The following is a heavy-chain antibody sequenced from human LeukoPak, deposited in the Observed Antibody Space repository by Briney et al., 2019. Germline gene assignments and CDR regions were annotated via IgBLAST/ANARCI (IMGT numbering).Heavy chain of an antibody. D-gene: IGHD6-19*01. Sequence: GGSLRLSCAASGFTFSSYGMHWVRQAPGKGLEWVSGISWNSGSIGYADSVKGRFTISRDNAKNSLYLQMNSLRAEDTALYYCVQSPVAGDDYWGQGTLVTVSS. CDR3: VQSPVAGDDY. CDR1: GFTFSSYG. CDR2: ISWNSGSI. V-gene: IGHV3-9*01. J-gene: IGHJ4*02.